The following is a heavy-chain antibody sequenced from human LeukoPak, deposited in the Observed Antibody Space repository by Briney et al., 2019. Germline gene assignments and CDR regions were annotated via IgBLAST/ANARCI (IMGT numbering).Heavy chain of an antibody. CDR1: GDSVSSNSAA. Sequence: SQTLSLTCAISGDSVSSNSAAWNWIRQSPSRGPEWLGRTYYRSKWYNDYAVSVKGRITINPDTSKNQFSLQLNSVTPEDTAVYYCARAIAAAGRAEYFQHWGQGTLVTVSS. CDR2: TYYRSKWYN. J-gene: IGHJ1*01. V-gene: IGHV6-1*01. CDR3: ARAIAAAGRAEYFQH. D-gene: IGHD6-13*01.